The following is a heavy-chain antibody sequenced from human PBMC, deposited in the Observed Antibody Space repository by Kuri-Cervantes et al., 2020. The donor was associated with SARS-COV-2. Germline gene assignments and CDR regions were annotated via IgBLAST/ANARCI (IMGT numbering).Heavy chain of an antibody. J-gene: IGHJ6*03. CDR1: GFTFSSYW. CDR2: ISYDGSNK. CDR3: ARVGGSYYYYYYMDV. Sequence: GGSLRLSCAASGFTFSSYWMSWVRQAPGKGLEWVAVISYDGSNKYYADSVKGRFTISRDNSKNTLYLQMNSLRAEDTAVYYCARVGGSYYYYYYMDVWGKGTTVTVSS. D-gene: IGHD1-26*01. V-gene: IGHV3-30-3*01.